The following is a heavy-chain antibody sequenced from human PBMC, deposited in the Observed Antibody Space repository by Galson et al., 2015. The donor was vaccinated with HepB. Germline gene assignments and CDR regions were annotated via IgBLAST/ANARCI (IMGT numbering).Heavy chain of an antibody. D-gene: IGHD6-13*01. CDR2: INPSGGST. CDR3: ARGFSSWYPFYYYYYYMDV. CDR1: GYTFTSYY. Sequence: VKVSCKASGYTFTSYYMHWVRQAPGQGLEWMGIINPSGGSTSYAQKFQGRVTMTRDTSTSTVYMELSSLRSKDTAVYYCARGFSSWYPFYYYYYYMDVWGKGTTVTVSS. V-gene: IGHV1-46*03. J-gene: IGHJ6*03.